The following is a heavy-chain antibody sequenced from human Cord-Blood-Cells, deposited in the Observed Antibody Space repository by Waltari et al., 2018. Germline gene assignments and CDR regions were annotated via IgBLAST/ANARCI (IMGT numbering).Heavy chain of an antibody. J-gene: IGHJ3*02. CDR1: GFTVSSND. CDR2: IYSGGST. D-gene: IGHD6-19*01. Sequence: EVQLVETGGGLIQPGGSLRLSCAASGFTVSSNDMSWVRQAPGKGLEWVSVIYSGGSTYYADSVKGRFTISRDNSKNTLYLQMNSLRAEDTAVYYCAILAVVSSDAFDIWGQGTMVTVSS. CDR3: AILAVVSSDAFDI. V-gene: IGHV3-53*02.